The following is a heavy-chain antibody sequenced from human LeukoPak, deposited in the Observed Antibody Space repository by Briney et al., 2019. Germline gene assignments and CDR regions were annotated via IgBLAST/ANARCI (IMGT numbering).Heavy chain of an antibody. CDR1: GFTFDDYA. Sequence: LRLSCAASGFTFDDYAMHWVRQAPGKGLEWVSGISWNSGSIGYADSVKGRFTISRDNAKNSLYLQMNSLRAEDMALYYCAKDMASTMAGGNYFGYWGQGTLVTVSS. V-gene: IGHV3-9*03. CDR3: AKDMASTMAGGNYFGY. J-gene: IGHJ4*02. CDR2: ISWNSGSI. D-gene: IGHD6-19*01.